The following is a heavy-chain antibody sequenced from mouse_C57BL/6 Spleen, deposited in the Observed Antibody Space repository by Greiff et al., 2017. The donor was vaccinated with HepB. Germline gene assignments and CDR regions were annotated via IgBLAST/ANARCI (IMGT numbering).Heavy chain of an antibody. CDR3: ARGGLTDYFDY. D-gene: IGHD4-1*01. J-gene: IGHJ2*01. Sequence: VQLQQSGPELVKPGASVKISCTASGYAFSSSWIHWVKQRPGKGLEWIGRIYPGDGDTNYNGKFKGKATLTADNSSNTAYMQLSSLTSEDSAVYFCARGGLTDYFDYWGQGTTVTVAS. CDR1: GYAFSSSW. CDR2: IYPGDGDT. V-gene: IGHV1-82*01.